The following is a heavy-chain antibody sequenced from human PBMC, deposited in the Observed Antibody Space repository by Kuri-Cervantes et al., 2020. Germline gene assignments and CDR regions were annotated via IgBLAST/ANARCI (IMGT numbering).Heavy chain of an antibody. CDR1: GFSFTNVW. CDR2: IYSGGST. CDR3: ARESVAGLDY. Sequence: ETLSLTCAASGFSFTNVWMSWVRQAPGKGLEWVSVIYSGGSTYYADSVKGRFTISRDNSKNTLYLQMNSLRAEDTAVYYCARESVAGLDYWGQGTLVTVSS. V-gene: IGHV3-66*02. J-gene: IGHJ4*02. D-gene: IGHD6-19*01.